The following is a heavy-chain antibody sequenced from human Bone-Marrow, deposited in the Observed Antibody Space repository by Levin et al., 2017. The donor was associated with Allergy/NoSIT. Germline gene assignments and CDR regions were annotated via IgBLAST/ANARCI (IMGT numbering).Heavy chain of an antibody. CDR1: GYSISSGYY. Sequence: SSETLSLTCAVSGYSISSGYYWGWIRQPPGKGLEWIGSIYHSGSTYYNPSLKSRVTISVDTSKNQFSLKLSSVTAADTAVYYCARDRWGRPTQLGELLRWGQGTLVTVSS. V-gene: IGHV4-38-2*02. CDR2: IYHSGST. D-gene: IGHD1-26*01. J-gene: IGHJ4*02. CDR3: ARDRWGRPTQLGELLR.